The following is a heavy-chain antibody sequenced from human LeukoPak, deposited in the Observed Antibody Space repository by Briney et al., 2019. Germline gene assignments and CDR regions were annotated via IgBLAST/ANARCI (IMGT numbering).Heavy chain of an antibody. CDR3: ATAVAGLY. CDR1: GYNFSNYY. Sequence: ASVKVSCKASGYNFSNYYMHWVRQAPGQGLGWMAIINPSGDSTTYAQKLQGRITVTRDTPTSTAYMELSSLRSEDTAVYYCATAVAGLYWGQGTLVTVSS. V-gene: IGHV1-46*01. D-gene: IGHD6-19*01. CDR2: INPSGDST. J-gene: IGHJ4*02.